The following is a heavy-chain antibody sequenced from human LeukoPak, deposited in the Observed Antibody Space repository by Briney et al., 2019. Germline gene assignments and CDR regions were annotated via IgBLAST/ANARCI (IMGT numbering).Heavy chain of an antibody. J-gene: IGHJ5*02. D-gene: IGHD3-16*01. CDR3: ARGLIQTSWFDP. Sequence: PSETLSLTCTVSGGDSTSNSKYYWGWIRQPPGKGLEWVGSIYYSGSTYYSPSLKSRVTISVDTSKNQFSLKLSSVTAADTAVYYCARGLIQTSWFDPWGQATLVTVSS. CDR2: IYYSGST. CDR1: GGDSTSNSKYY. V-gene: IGHV4-39*07.